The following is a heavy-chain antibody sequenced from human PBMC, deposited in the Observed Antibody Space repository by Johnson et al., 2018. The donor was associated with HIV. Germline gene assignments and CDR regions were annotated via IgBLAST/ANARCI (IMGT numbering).Heavy chain of an antibody. CDR3: ARASGVGANDAFDI. D-gene: IGHD1-26*01. CDR1: GFTFDHYD. Sequence: VQLVESGGGVVRPGGSLRLSCAASGFTFDHYDMSWVRQGPGKRLEWVSVIGSAGDTYYPGSVKGRFTISRENAKNSLYLQMNSLRAGDTAVYYCARASGVGANDAFDIWGQGTVVTVSS. V-gene: IGHV3-13*01. CDR2: IGSAGDT. J-gene: IGHJ3*02.